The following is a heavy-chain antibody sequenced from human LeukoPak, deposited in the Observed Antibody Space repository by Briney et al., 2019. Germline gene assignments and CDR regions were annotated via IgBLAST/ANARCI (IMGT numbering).Heavy chain of an antibody. CDR1: GFTFSSYA. CDR2: ISGSGGST. V-gene: IGHV3-23*01. CDR3: AKGKRYDFWSGYSYFDY. J-gene: IGHJ4*02. D-gene: IGHD3-3*01. Sequence: GGSLRLSCAASGFTFSSYAMSWVRQAPGKGLEWVSAISGSGGSTYYADSVKGRFTISRDNSKNTLYLQMNSLRAEDTAVYYCAKGKRYDFWSGYSYFDYWGQGTLVTVSS.